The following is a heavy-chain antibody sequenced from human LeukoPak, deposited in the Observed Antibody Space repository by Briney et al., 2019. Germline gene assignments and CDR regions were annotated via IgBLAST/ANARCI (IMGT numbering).Heavy chain of an antibody. V-gene: IGHV3-7*01. Sequence: GGSLRLSCAAPGFTFTDYWMAWVRQVPGKGLEWVANIKGDGSRKYYLDSVKGRYTISRDNARNSVHLEMSSLRADDTAMYYCARDANYHDGSNYYDVLDIWGQGTMVTVSS. CDR2: IKGDGSRK. CDR1: GFTFTDYW. CDR3: ARDANYHDGSNYYDVLDI. D-gene: IGHD3-22*01. J-gene: IGHJ3*02.